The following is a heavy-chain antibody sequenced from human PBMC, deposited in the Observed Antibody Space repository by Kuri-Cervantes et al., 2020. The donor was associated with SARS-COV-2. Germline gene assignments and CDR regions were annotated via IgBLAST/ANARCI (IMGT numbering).Heavy chain of an antibody. CDR3: ARDSYNRGSPGIDY. CDR2: VSYDGSNK. CDR1: GFTFSSYG. D-gene: IGHD1-14*01. V-gene: IGHV3-30*05. J-gene: IGHJ4*02. Sequence: GGSLRLSCAASGFTFSSYGMHWVRQAPGKGLEWVAVVSYDGSNKYYADSVKGRFTISRDNSKNMLYLQMNNLRAEGTALYYCARDSYNRGSPGIDYWGQGTLVTVSS.